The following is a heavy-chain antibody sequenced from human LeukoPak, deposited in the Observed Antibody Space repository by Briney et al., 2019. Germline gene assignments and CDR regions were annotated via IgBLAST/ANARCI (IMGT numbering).Heavy chain of an antibody. D-gene: IGHD2-21*02. CDR2: ISGSGSST. CDR3: SKNIVVVTAISTFDY. Sequence: PGGSLRLSCAASGFTFSSYAMSWVRQAPGKGLEWVSAISGSGSSTYYADSVKGRFTISRDNSKNTLYLQMNSLRAEDTAVYYCSKNIVVVTAISTFDYWGQGTLVTVSS. J-gene: IGHJ4*02. CDR1: GFTFSSYA. V-gene: IGHV3-23*01.